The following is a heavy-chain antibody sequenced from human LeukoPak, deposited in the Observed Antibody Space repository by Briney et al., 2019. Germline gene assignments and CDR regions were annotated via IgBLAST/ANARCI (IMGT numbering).Heavy chain of an antibody. D-gene: IGHD5-18*01. CDR2: IYYSGST. Sequence: SETLSLTCTVSGGSTSSYYWSWIRQPPGKGLEWIGYIYYSGSTNYNPSLKSRVTISVDTSKNQISLKLSSVTAADTAVYYCARVSRYSYYYYYYYMDVWGKGTTVTVPS. V-gene: IGHV4-59*01. J-gene: IGHJ6*03. CDR3: ARVSRYSYYYYYYYMDV. CDR1: GGSTSSYY.